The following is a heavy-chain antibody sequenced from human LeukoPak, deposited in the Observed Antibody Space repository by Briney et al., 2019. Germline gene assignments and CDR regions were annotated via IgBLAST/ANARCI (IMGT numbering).Heavy chain of an antibody. CDR1: GGSISSGDYY. CDR3: AIGGSYRKSRDAFDI. D-gene: IGHD1-26*01. J-gene: IGHJ3*02. V-gene: IGHV4-30-4*01. Sequence: SETLSLTCTVSGGSISSGDYYWSWIRQPPGKGPEWIGYIYYSGSTYYNPSLKSRVTISVDTSKNQFSLKLSSVTAADTAVYYCAIGGSYRKSRDAFDIWGQGTMVTVSS. CDR2: IYYSGST.